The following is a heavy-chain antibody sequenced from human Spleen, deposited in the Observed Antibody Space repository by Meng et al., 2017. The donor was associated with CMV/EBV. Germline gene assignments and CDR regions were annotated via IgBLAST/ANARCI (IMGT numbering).Heavy chain of an antibody. D-gene: IGHD4-23*01. V-gene: IGHV3-48*03. CDR1: GFTFSSYE. Sequence: GSLRLSCAASGFTFSSYEMNWVRQAPGKGLEWVSYISSSGSTIYYADSVKGRFTISRDNAKNSLYLQMNSLRAEDTAVYYCARAYGGNTFYYYYGMDVWGQGTTVTVSS. CDR3: ARAYGGNTFYYYYGMDV. J-gene: IGHJ6*02. CDR2: ISSSGSTI.